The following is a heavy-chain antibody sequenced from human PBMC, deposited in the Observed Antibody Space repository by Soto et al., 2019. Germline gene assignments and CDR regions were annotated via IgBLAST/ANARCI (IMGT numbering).Heavy chain of an antibody. V-gene: IGHV4-61*01. J-gene: IGHJ6*02. CDR2: IYYSGST. D-gene: IGHD5-18*01. CDR3: ARHVRTAMAIWNYYYYYGMDV. CDR1: GGSVSSGSYY. Sequence: PSETLSLTCTVSGGSVSSGSYYWSWIRQPPGKGLEWIGYIYYSGSTYYNPSLKSRVTISVDTSKNQFSLKLSSVTAADTAVYYCARHVRTAMAIWNYYYYYGMDVWGQGTTVTVSS.